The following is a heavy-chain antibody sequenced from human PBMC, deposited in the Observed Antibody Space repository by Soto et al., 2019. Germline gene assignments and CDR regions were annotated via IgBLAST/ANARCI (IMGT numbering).Heavy chain of an antibody. CDR3: AKLGMTTINRDY. Sequence: EAQLLESGGGLVQPGGSLRVSCAASGFSFDTYAMSWVRQAPGKGLEWVSTISGSGGNTYYADSVKGRFTISRDTAKNILYLQMTSLRDEDTALYYCAKLGMTTINRDYWGQGTQVTVSS. CDR2: ISGSGGNT. J-gene: IGHJ4*02. D-gene: IGHD5-12*01. V-gene: IGHV3-23*01. CDR1: GFSFDTYA.